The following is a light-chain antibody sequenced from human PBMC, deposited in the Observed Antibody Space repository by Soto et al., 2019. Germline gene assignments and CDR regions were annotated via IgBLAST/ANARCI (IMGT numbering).Light chain of an antibody. V-gene: IGLV2-8*01. CDR1: SSDVGGYDY. Sequence: QPALTQPPSASGSPGQSVTISCAGTSSDVGGYDYVSWYQQHPGEAPKLIIYEVSKRPSGVPDRFSGSKFGNTASLTVSGLQAEDEADYYCSSYAGSNNYVFGSGTKV. CDR3: SSYAGSNNYV. J-gene: IGLJ1*01. CDR2: EVS.